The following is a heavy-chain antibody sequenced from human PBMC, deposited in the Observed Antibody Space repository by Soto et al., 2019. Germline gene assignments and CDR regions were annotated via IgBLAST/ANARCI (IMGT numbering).Heavy chain of an antibody. Sequence: ASVKVSCKAFGYTFTSYAMHWVRQAHGQRLEWMGWINAGNGNTKYSQKFQGRVTITRDTSASTAYMELSSLRSEDTAVYYCASLAEYSSGWYNYWGQGTLVTVSS. J-gene: IGHJ4*02. V-gene: IGHV1-3*01. CDR3: ASLAEYSSGWYNY. D-gene: IGHD6-19*01. CDR1: GYTFTSYA. CDR2: INAGNGNT.